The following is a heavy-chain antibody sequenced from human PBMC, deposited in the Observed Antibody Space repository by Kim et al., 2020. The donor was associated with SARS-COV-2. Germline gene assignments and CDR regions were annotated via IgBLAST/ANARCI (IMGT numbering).Heavy chain of an antibody. V-gene: IGHV1-69*13. CDR3: ARGVHYYDSSGPYPPLGAFDI. Sequence: SVKVSCKASGGTFSSYAISWVRQAPGQGLEWMGGIIPIFGTANYAQKFQGRVTITADESTSTAYMELSSLRSEDTAVYYCARGVHYYDSSGPYPPLGAFDIWGQGTMVTVSS. D-gene: IGHD3-22*01. CDR2: IIPIFGTA. J-gene: IGHJ3*02. CDR1: GGTFSSYA.